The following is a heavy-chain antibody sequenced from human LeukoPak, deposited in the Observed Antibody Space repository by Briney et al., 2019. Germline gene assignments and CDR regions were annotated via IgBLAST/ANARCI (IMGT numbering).Heavy chain of an antibody. CDR2: IKSKTDGGTT. CDR3: TTYKVDTAMVEGYYYYYMDV. CDR1: GGSISSYY. J-gene: IGHJ6*03. D-gene: IGHD5-18*01. V-gene: IGHV3-15*01. Sequence: PSETLSLTCTVSGGSISSYYWSWIRQPPGKGLEWIGRIKSKTDGGTTDYAAPVKGRFTISRDDSKNTLYLQMNSLKTEDTAVYYCTTYKVDTAMVEGYYYYYMDVWGKGTTVTVSS.